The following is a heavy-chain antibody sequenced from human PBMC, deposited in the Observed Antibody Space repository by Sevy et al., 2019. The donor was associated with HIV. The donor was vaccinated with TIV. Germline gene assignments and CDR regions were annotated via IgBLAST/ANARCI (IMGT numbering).Heavy chain of an antibody. CDR3: ARDGIRRDYYHGMDV. V-gene: IGHV4-61*02. CDR1: GDSISSGNHW. D-gene: IGHD1-26*01. J-gene: IGHJ6*02. CDR2: IYTSGRT. Sequence: TLSLTCTVSGDSISSGNHWWSWIRQPAGKGLEWIGRIYTSGRTSYNPVLRSRVTMSVDTSTNQFFLNLNSVTAADTAVYYCARDGIRRDYYHGMDVWGQGTTVTVSS.